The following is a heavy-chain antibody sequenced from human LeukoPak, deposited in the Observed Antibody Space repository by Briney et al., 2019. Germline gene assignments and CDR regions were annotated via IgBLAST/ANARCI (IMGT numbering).Heavy chain of an antibody. D-gene: IGHD3-22*01. V-gene: IGHV3-7*01. CDR2: IKEDGSEK. Sequence: GGSLRLSCAASGFTFSYFWMSWVRQAPGKGLEWVANIKEDGSEKYYVYSVKGRFTISRDNAKNSLYLQMNSLRAEDTAVYYCAREYYYDSSGYGSFGYWGQGTLVTVSS. CDR3: AREYYYDSSGYGSFGY. J-gene: IGHJ4*02. CDR1: GFTFSYFW.